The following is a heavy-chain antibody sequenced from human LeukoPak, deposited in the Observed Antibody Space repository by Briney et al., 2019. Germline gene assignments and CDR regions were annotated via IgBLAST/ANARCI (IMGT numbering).Heavy chain of an antibody. D-gene: IGHD6-13*01. CDR1: GFTFSSYG. Sequence: GGSLRLSCAASGFTFSSYGMHWVRQAPGKGLEWVAVISYDGSNKYYADPVKGRFTISRDNSKNTLYLQMNSLRAEDTAVYYCAKDMYSSSWYYFDYWGQGTLVTVSS. V-gene: IGHV3-30*18. J-gene: IGHJ4*02. CDR2: ISYDGSNK. CDR3: AKDMYSSSWYYFDY.